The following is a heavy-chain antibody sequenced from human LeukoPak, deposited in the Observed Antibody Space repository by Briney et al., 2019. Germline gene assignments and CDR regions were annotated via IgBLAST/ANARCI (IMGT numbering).Heavy chain of an antibody. CDR2: IYYSGST. Sequence: ASETLSLTRTVPGGSISSYYWSWIRPPPGKGLAWIGYIYYSGSTNYNPSLKSRVTISVDTAKSQFSLKLSSVTAADPAVYYCAREGCCLGYWYFDLWGRGTLVTVSS. V-gene: IGHV4-59*13. CDR1: GGSISSYY. CDR3: AREGCCLGYWYFDL. J-gene: IGHJ2*01.